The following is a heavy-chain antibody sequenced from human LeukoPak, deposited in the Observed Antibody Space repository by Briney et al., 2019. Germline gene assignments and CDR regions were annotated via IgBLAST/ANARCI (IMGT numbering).Heavy chain of an antibody. CDR2: ISGSGGST. CDR1: GFTFNSYA. V-gene: IGHV3-23*01. J-gene: IGHJ4*02. Sequence: GGSLRLSCVASGFTFNSYAMNWVRQAPGKGLEWVSVISGSGGSTYYADSVKGRFTISRDNSKNTLYLQMNSLRAEDTAIYYCARVLAAAGGWGQGTLVSVSS. CDR3: ARVLAAAGG. D-gene: IGHD6-13*01.